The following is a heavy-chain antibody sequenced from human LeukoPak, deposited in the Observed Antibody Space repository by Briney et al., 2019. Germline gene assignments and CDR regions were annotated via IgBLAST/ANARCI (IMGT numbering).Heavy chain of an antibody. J-gene: IGHJ3*02. D-gene: IGHD3-10*01. CDR2: ISYSGSS. V-gene: IGHV4-59*01. CDR3: ARDTMVRGVIPYDAFDI. Sequence: SETLSLTCNVSGGSIGTYYWSWIRQPPGKGLEYIGFISYSGSSTYNPSLQSRVTISVDTSRSQLSLRLSSVTAADTAVYYCARDTMVRGVIPYDAFDIWGQGTMVTVSS. CDR1: GGSIGTYY.